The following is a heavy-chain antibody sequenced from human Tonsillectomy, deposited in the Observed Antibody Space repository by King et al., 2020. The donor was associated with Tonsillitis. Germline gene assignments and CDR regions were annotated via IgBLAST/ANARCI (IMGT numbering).Heavy chain of an antibody. CDR1: GFTFDDYA. D-gene: IGHD3-3*01. V-gene: IGHV3-9*01. J-gene: IGHJ6*02. CDR3: AKDTISSRSLYYGMDV. CDR2: INWNSGSI. Sequence: DVQLVESGGGLVQPGRSLRLSCAASGFTFDDYAMHWVRQAPGKGLEWVSGINWNSGSIGYADSVKGRFTISRDNAKNSLYLQMNSLRAEDTALYYCAKDTISSRSLYYGMDVWGQGTTVTVSS.